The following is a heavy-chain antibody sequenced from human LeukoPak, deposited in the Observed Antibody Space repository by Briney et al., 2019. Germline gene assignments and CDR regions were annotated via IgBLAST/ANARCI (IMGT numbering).Heavy chain of an antibody. V-gene: IGHV1-18*01. J-gene: IGHJ4*02. CDR2: ISAYNGNT. Sequence: AASVKVSCKASGYTFTSYGISWVRQAPGQGLEWMGWISAYNGNTNYAQKLQGTVTITTDTSTSTAYMELRSLSSDDTAVYYCATAAPRAYYFHSSGYYSDHLRPIHYWGQGTLITVSS. CDR3: ATAAPRAYYFHSSGYYSDHLRPIHY. D-gene: IGHD3-22*01. CDR1: GYTFTSYG.